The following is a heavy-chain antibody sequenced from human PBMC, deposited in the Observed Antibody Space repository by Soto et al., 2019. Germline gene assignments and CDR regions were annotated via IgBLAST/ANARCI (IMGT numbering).Heavy chain of an antibody. CDR1: GFSINTGGVA. D-gene: IGHD4-4*01. Sequence: QITLRESDPPLVKPTQTLTLSCTLSGFSINTGGVAVGWVRQPPGKAREWLGLLYWNADEGYSPSLRHRLSVTKDASETRVVLRMTHLDPTDTGTYYCAKRRAISNKLFFDHWGQGALVTVSS. CDR2: LYWNADE. CDR3: AKRRAISNKLFFDH. J-gene: IGHJ4*02. V-gene: IGHV2-5*01.